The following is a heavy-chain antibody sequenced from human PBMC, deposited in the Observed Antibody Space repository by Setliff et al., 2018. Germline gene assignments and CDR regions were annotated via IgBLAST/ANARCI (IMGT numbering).Heavy chain of an antibody. J-gene: IGHJ4*02. CDR2: IYTSGTT. CDR1: GASITSGGFY. Sequence: SETLSLTCSVSGASITSGGFYWTWIRQPAGKGLEWIGHIYTSGTTKYNPSLKSRVTMSLDTSKNQFSLNLYSVTAADTAVYYCARAFDSSGYYGESHTHYFDNWGQGTLVTVSS. D-gene: IGHD3-22*01. CDR3: ARAFDSSGYYGESHTHYFDN. V-gene: IGHV4-61*09.